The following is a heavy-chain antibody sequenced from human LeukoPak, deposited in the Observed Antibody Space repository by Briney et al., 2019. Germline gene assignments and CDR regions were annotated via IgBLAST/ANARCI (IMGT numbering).Heavy chain of an antibody. CDR1: GFTFSSYS. V-gene: IGHV3-21*04. CDR2: ISSSSSYI. D-gene: IGHD3-10*01. CDR3: AKGFGSGSLYWYFDL. Sequence: GGSLRLSCAASGFTFSSYSMNWVRQAPGKGLEWVSSISSSSSYIYYADSVKGRFTISRDNAKNSLYLQMNSLRTEDTALYYCAKGFGSGSLYWYFDLWGRGTLVTVSS. J-gene: IGHJ2*01.